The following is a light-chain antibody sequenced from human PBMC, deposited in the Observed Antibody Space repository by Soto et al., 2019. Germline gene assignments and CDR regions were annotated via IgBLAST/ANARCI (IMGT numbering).Light chain of an antibody. J-gene: IGKJ5*01. CDR1: QSVSSSY. V-gene: IGKV3-11*01. CDR3: QQRSNWPPT. Sequence: EIVLTQSPATLSLSPGEGATLSCGASQSVSSSYLGWYQQKPGQAPRLLIYDASNRATGIPARFSGSGSGTDFTLTISSLEPEDFAVYYCQQRSNWPPTFGQGTRLEI. CDR2: DAS.